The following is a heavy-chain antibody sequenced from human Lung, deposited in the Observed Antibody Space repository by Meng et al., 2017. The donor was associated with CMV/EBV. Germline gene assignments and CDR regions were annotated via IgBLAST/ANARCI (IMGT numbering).Heavy chain of an antibody. Sequence: GESLKISCAASGFTFDNYEMNWVRQAPGKGLEWISYINKNGFNIEYADSVKGRFTISRDNAKNPLFLQLDSLRADDTAVYYCARNTLSYYGMDLWGQGTTVTVSS. V-gene: IGHV3-48*03. CDR3: ARNTLSYYGMDL. CDR2: INKNGFNI. CDR1: GFTFDNYE. J-gene: IGHJ6*02. D-gene: IGHD1/OR15-1a*01.